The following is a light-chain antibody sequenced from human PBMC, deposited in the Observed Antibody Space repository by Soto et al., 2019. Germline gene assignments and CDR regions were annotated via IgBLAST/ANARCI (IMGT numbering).Light chain of an antibody. J-gene: IGLJ3*02. CDR2: EGS. Sequence: ALTQPASVSGSPGQSITISCTGTSSDVGSYNLVSWYQHHPGKAPKLMIYEGSKRPSGVSNRFSGSKSGNTASLTISGLQAEDEADYYCCSYVGSSTWVFGGGTKVTVL. V-gene: IGLV2-23*01. CDR3: CSYVGSSTWV. CDR1: SSDVGSYNL.